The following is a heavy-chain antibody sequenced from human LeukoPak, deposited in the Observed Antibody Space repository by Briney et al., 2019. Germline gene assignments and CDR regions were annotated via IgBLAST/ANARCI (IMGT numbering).Heavy chain of an antibody. CDR3: ARGREEYYDFWSGYYTADY. J-gene: IGHJ4*02. V-gene: IGHV3-7*01. CDR2: IKQDGSEK. D-gene: IGHD3-3*01. Sequence: GSLRLSCAASGFTFSSYWMSWVRQAPGKGLEGVANIKQDGSEKYYVASVKGRFTISRDNAKNSLYLQMNRLRAEDTAVYYCARGREEYYDFWSGYYTADYWGQGTLVTVSS. CDR1: GFTFSSYW.